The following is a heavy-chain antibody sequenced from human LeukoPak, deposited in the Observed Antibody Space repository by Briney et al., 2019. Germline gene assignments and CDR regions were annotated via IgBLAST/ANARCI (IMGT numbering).Heavy chain of an antibody. CDR1: GYSFTNYW. J-gene: IGHJ4*02. CDR2: IYPGDSDT. V-gene: IGHV5-51*01. CDR3: ARLTTVVTHIDY. Sequence: GESLKISCKGSGYSFTNYWIAWVRQMPGKGLEWMGIIYPGDSDTRYSPSFQGQVTISADKSINTAYLQWNSLKASDTAMYYCARLTTVVTHIDYWGQGTLVTVSS. D-gene: IGHD4-23*01.